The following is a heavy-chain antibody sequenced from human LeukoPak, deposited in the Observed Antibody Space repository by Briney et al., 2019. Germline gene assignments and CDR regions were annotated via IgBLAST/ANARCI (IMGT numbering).Heavy chain of an antibody. J-gene: IGHJ6*02. CDR3: AKVPYSDYGSGRPPFMDV. CDR1: GFSVSNYY. Sequence: GSLRLSCAGSGFSVSNYYMSWVRQAPGKGLEWVSTISNTGSDTYYADSVKGRFTISRDNSENTLYLQMNNLRAEDTAIHYCAKVPYSDYGSGRPPFMDVWGQGTTVAVSS. CDR2: ISNTGSDT. V-gene: IGHV3-23*01. D-gene: IGHD3-10*01.